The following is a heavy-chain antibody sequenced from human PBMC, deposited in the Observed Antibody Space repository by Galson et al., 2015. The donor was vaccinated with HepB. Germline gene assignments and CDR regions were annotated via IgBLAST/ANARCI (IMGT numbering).Heavy chain of an antibody. Sequence: SLRLSCAASGFTFSGSAMHWVRQASGKGLEWVGRIRSKANSYATAYAASVKGRFTISRDDSKNTAYLQMNSLKTEDTAVYYCTRLSYCTGGVCPIDYWGQGTLVTVSS. CDR3: TRLSYCTGGVCPIDY. D-gene: IGHD2-8*02. CDR2: IRSKANSYAT. J-gene: IGHJ4*02. V-gene: IGHV3-73*01. CDR1: GFTFSGSA.